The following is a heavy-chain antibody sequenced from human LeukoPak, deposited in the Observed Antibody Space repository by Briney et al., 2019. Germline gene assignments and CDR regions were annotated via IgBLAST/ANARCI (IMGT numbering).Heavy chain of an antibody. CDR3: AREEHRLAEAGTSAFDL. D-gene: IGHD6-13*01. Sequence: GGSLRLSCVASGFTFSENWMHWVRQAPGEGLAWVSHINRDGGLTNYADSVKGRFTISRDNARNTVYLQMSSLRVEDTAIYFCAREEHRLAEAGTSAFDLGGQGTLVTVSP. CDR1: GFTFSENW. J-gene: IGHJ3*01. CDR2: INRDGGLT. V-gene: IGHV3-74*01.